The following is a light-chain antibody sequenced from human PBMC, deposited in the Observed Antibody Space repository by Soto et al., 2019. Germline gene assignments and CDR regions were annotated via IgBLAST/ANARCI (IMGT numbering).Light chain of an antibody. CDR3: QQYNNWGT. J-gene: IGKJ1*01. CDR2: GAS. Sequence: EIVMTQSPATLSVSPGERATLSCRGSQSVSSNLAWYQQKPGQAPRLLIYGASTRATGIPARFSGSGSGTEFALTISSLQSEDLAVYYCQQYNNWGTFGQGTKVEIK. CDR1: QSVSSN. V-gene: IGKV3-15*01.